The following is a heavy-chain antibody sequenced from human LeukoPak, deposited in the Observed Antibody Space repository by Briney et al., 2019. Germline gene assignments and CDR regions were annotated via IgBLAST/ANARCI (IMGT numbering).Heavy chain of an antibody. CDR3: ARVISYGSGSPYYMDV. CDR1: GFTFSGYN. J-gene: IGHJ6*03. D-gene: IGHD3-10*01. V-gene: IGHV3-48*03. CDR2: ISSSGSTI. Sequence: LPGGSLRLSCAASGFTFSGYNMNWVRQAPGKGLEWVSYISSSGSTIYYADSVKGRFTISRDNAKNSLYLQMNSLRAEDTAVYYCARVISYGSGSPYYMDVWGKGTTVTISS.